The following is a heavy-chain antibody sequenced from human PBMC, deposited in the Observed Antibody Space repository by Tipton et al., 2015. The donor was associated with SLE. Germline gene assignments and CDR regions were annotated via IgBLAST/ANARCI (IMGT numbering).Heavy chain of an antibody. CDR2: ISSSGKTI. CDR1: GFTFSSYE. CDR3: AKGDAGSIFDAFDI. V-gene: IGHV3-48*03. J-gene: IGHJ3*02. Sequence: SLRLSCAASGFTFSSYEMNWVRQAPGKGLEWISYISSSGKTIHYADSVKGRFTISRDYSQNTLYLQVNSLRADDTALYYCAKGDAGSIFDAFDIWGQGTMVTVSS. D-gene: IGHD3-3*01.